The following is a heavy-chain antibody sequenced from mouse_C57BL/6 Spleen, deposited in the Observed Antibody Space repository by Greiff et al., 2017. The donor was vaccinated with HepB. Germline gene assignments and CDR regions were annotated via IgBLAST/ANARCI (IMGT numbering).Heavy chain of an antibody. CDR1: GYTFTDYE. CDR2: IDPETGGT. Sequence: VQLQQSGAELVRPGASVTLSCKASGYTFTDYEMHWVKQTPVHGLEWIGAIDPETGGTAYNQKFKGKAILTADKSSSTAYMELRSLTSEDCAVYYCTRGGITTVVGGAMDYWGQGTSVTVSS. V-gene: IGHV1-15*01. D-gene: IGHD1-1*01. CDR3: TRGGITTVVGGAMDY. J-gene: IGHJ4*01.